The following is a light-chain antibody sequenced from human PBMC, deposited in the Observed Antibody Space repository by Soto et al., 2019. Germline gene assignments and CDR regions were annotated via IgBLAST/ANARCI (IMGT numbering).Light chain of an antibody. V-gene: IGLV2-14*01. J-gene: IGLJ1*01. CDR3: SSYTSGSTPYV. CDR1: SSDVGGYNY. CDR2: EVS. Sequence: QSALTQPASVSGSPGQSITISCTGTSSDVGGYNYVSWYQQHPGKAPKLMIYEVSNRPSGVSNRCSGSESGNTASLTISGLQAEDEADYYCSSYTSGSTPYVFGTRTKVTVL.